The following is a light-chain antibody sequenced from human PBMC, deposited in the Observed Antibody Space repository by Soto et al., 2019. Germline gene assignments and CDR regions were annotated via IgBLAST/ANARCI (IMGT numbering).Light chain of an antibody. CDR1: SSDVGSYNL. CDR3: CSYAGSSTPYV. V-gene: IGLV2-23*01. Sequence: QSALTQPASVSGSPGQSITISCTGTSSDVGSYNLVSWYQQHPGKAPKLMIYEGSKRPSGFSNRFSGSKYGNTASLTISGLQAEDEADYYCCSYAGSSTPYVFGPGTKLTVL. J-gene: IGLJ1*01. CDR2: EGS.